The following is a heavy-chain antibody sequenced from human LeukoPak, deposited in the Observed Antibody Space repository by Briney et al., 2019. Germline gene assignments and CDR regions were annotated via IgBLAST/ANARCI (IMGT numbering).Heavy chain of an antibody. CDR2: IYTSGST. D-gene: IGHD6-6*01. CDR1: GGSISSGSYY. J-gene: IGHJ5*02. CDR3: ASTGSSSLNWFDP. Sequence: PSETLSLTCTVSGGSISSGSYYWSWIRQPAGKGLEWIGRIYTSGSTNYNPSLKSRVTISVDTSKNQFSLKLSSVTAADTAVHYCASTGSSSLNWFDPWGQGTLVTVSS. V-gene: IGHV4-61*02.